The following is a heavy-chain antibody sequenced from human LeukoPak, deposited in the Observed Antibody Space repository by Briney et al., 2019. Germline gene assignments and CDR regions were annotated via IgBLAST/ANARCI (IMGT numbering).Heavy chain of an antibody. V-gene: IGHV4-61*02. Sequence: SQTLSLTSTVSGGSISSGSYSWNSIRQPAGKGLEWIGRIYSSGTTNYNPSLKSRVTISVDTSKNQFSLNLRSVTPEDTAVYYCARNLIPEQLVLNFWGQGTLVTVSS. CDR3: ARNLIPEQLVLNF. CDR1: GGSISSGSYS. D-gene: IGHD6-13*01. J-gene: IGHJ4*02. CDR2: IYSSGTT.